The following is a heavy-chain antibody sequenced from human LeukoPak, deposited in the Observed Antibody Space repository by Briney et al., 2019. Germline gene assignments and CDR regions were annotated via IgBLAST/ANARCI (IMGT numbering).Heavy chain of an antibody. J-gene: IGHJ2*01. CDR2: INPNSGGT. V-gene: IGHV1-2*02. CDR1: GYTFTGYN. D-gene: IGHD3-9*01. CDR3: AWDNYDILTGYSGLGL. Sequence: ASVKLSCKSSGYTFTGYNIHWVRQAPGQGLEWVGWINPNSGGTNNAYKFPGRVSMTSDTSITTAYMELSRLRSDDTAAYYCAWDNYDILTGYSGLGLWGRGTVVSVS.